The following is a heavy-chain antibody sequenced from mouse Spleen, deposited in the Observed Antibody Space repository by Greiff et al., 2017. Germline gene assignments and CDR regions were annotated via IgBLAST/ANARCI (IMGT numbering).Heavy chain of an antibody. J-gene: IGHJ3*01. CDR1: GYTFTSYT. CDR3: ARSYSNWFAY. CDR2: INPSSGYT. Sequence: QVHVKQSGAELARPGASVKMSCKASGYTFTSYTMHWVKQRPGQGLEWIGYINPSSGYTKYNQKFKDKATLTADKSSSTAYMQLNSLTSEDSAVYYCARSYSNWFAYWGQGTLVTVSA. V-gene: IGHV1-4*01. D-gene: IGHD2-5*01.